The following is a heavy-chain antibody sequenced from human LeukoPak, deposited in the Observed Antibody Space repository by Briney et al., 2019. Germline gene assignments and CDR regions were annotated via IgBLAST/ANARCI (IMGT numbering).Heavy chain of an antibody. D-gene: IGHD3-22*01. CDR3: ARGRITMIGD. Sequence: NPSETLSLTCTVSGGSISSGGYYWSWIRQHPGKGLEWIGYIYYSGSTYYNPSLKSRVATSVDTSKNQFSLKLSSVTAADTAVYYCARGRITMIGDWGQGTLVTVSS. V-gene: IGHV4-31*03. CDR2: IYYSGST. J-gene: IGHJ4*02. CDR1: GGSISSGGYY.